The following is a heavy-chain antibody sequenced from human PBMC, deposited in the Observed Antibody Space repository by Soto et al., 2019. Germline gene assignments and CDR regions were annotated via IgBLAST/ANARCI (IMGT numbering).Heavy chain of an antibody. Sequence: GSLRLSCAASGFAFSDYYMSWIRQAPGKGLEWVSYISSSGSTIYYADSVKGRFTISRDNAKNSLYLQMNSLRAEDTAVYYCARDLPSRLENYDSSGYCSPPYYYGMDVWGQGTTLTVSS. D-gene: IGHD3-22*01. J-gene: IGHJ6*02. V-gene: IGHV3-11*01. CDR1: GFAFSDYY. CDR3: ARDLPSRLENYDSSGYCSPPYYYGMDV. CDR2: ISSSGSTI.